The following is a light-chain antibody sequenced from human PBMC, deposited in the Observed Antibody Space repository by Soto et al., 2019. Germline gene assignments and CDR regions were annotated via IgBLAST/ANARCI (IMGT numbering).Light chain of an antibody. CDR1: SSDIGSYDR. CDR3: TSFTTSKTYI. CDR2: EVT. J-gene: IGLJ1*01. V-gene: IGLV2-18*02. Sequence: QSALTQPPSVSGSPGQSVTISCTGTSSDIGSYDRVSWYQQPPGTAPRLMIYEVTNRPSGVPDRFSGSKSGNTASLTISGLQPEDETDYYCTSFTTSKTYIFGTGYMVTVL.